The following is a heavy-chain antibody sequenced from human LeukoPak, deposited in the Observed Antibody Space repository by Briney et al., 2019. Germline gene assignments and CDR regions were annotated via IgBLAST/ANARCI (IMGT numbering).Heavy chain of an antibody. Sequence: PSETLSLTCTVSGGSISSSSYYWGWIRQPPGKGLEWIGSIYYSRSTYYNPSLKSRVTISVDTSKNQFSLKLSSVTAADTAVYYCARAGDIVVVVAATQNWFDPWGQGTLVTVSS. V-gene: IGHV4-39*07. CDR2: IYYSRST. CDR3: ARAGDIVVVVAATQNWFDP. D-gene: IGHD2-15*01. J-gene: IGHJ5*02. CDR1: GGSISSSSYY.